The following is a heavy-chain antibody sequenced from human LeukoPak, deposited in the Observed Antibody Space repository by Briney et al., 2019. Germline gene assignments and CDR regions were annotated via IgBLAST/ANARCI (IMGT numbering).Heavy chain of an antibody. D-gene: IGHD3-22*01. CDR1: GGSISSGSYY. CDR2: IYTSGST. CDR3: AKCGTKPMIAWYFDL. Sequence: SQTLSLTCTVSGGSISSGSYYWSWIRQPAGKGLEWIGRIYTSGSTNYNPSLKSRVTISVDTSKNQFSLKLSSVTAADTAVYYCAKCGTKPMIAWYFDLWGRGTLVTVSS. V-gene: IGHV4-61*02. J-gene: IGHJ2*01.